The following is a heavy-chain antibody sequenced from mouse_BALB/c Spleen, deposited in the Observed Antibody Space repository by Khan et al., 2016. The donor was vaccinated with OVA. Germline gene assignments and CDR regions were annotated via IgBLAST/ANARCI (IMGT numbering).Heavy chain of an antibody. D-gene: IGHD2-1*01. Sequence: QVQLKQSGPGLVAPSQSLSITCTVSGFSLTSYGVHWVRQPPGKGLEWLGVIWTGGSTNYNSALMSRLSISKDNSKSQVFLKMNSLQTDDTAMYDCARYYGNYGWYLDVWGAGTTVTVSS. J-gene: IGHJ1*01. CDR3: ARYYGNYGWYLDV. V-gene: IGHV2-9*02. CDR1: GFSLTSYG. CDR2: IWTGGST.